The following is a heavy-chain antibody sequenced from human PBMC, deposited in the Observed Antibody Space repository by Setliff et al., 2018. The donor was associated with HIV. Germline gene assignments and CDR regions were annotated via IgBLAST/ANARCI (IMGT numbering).Heavy chain of an antibody. CDR3: ARTHYYDSSGYLDC. Sequence: ASVKVSCKASGYTFTSYGISWVRQAPGQGLEWMGWISTYNGNTNYAQKVQGRVTMTTDTSTSTAYMELRSLRSDDTAVFFCARTHYYDSSGYLDCWGQGTLVTVSS. CDR2: ISTYNGNT. D-gene: IGHD3-22*01. J-gene: IGHJ4*02. V-gene: IGHV1-18*01. CDR1: GYTFTSYG.